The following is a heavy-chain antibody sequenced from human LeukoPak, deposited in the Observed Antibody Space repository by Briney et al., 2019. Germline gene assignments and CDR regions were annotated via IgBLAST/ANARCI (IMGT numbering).Heavy chain of an antibody. J-gene: IGHJ4*02. CDR1: GYTFTGYY. Sequence: GASAKVSCKASGYTFTGYYMHWVRQAPGQGLEWMGWINPNSGGTNYAQKFQGRVTMTRDTSISTAYMELSRLRSDDTAVYYCARDSRLLWFGELLSHFDYWGQGTLVTVSS. CDR2: INPNSGGT. V-gene: IGHV1-2*02. D-gene: IGHD3-10*01. CDR3: ARDSRLLWFGELLSHFDY.